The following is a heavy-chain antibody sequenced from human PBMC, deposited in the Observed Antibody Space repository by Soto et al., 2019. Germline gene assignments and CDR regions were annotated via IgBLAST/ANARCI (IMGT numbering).Heavy chain of an antibody. CDR2: IIPIPGTA. CDR3: ARSQGSSTSLEIYYYYYYGMDV. V-gene: IGHV1-69*01. J-gene: IGHJ6*02. D-gene: IGHD2-2*01. Sequence: QVQLVQSGAEVKKPGSSVKVSCKASGGTFGSYAISWVRQAPGQGLEWMGGIIPIPGTANYAQKFQGRVTIAAYESTSTAYMELCSRRSEDTAVYYCARSQGSSTSLEIYYYYYYGMDVWGQGTTVTVSS. CDR1: GGTFGSYA.